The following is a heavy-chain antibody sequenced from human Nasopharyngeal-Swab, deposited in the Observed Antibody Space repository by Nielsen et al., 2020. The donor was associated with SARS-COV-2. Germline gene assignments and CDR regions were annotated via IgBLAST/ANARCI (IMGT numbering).Heavy chain of an antibody. D-gene: IGHD6-13*01. Sequence: SETLSLTCAVYGGSFSGYYWSWIRQPPGKGLEWIGEINHSGSTNYNPSLKSRVTISVDTSKNQFSLKLSSVTAADTAVYYCARLIEQQLVSWFDPWGQGTLVTVSS. CDR2: INHSGST. J-gene: IGHJ5*02. CDR3: ARLIEQQLVSWFDP. V-gene: IGHV4-34*01. CDR1: GGSFSGYY.